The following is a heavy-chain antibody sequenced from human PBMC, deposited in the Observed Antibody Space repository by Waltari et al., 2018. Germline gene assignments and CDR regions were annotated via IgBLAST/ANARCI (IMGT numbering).Heavy chain of an antibody. Sequence: QLQLQESGSGLVKPSQTLSPTCAVSGGSISSGGYSWSWIRQPPGKGLEWIGYIYHSGSTYYNPSLKSRVTISVDRSKNQFSLKLSSVTAADTAVYYCARRKLGMVHAFDYWGQGTLVTVSS. CDR3: ARRKLGMVHAFDY. CDR1: GGSISSGGYS. CDR2: IYHSGST. D-gene: IGHD3-10*01. V-gene: IGHV4-30-2*01. J-gene: IGHJ4*02.